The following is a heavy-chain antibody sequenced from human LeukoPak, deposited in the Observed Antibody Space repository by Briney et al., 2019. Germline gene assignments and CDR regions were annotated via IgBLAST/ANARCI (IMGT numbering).Heavy chain of an antibody. CDR2: ISYDGSNK. CDR3: ARAGISFFDY. J-gene: IGHJ4*02. V-gene: IGHV3-30-3*01. CDR1: GFTFSSYA. D-gene: IGHD1-1*01. Sequence: GGSLRLSCAASGFTFSSYAMHWVRQAPGKGLEWVAVISYDGSNKYYADSVKGRFTISRDNSKHTLYLQMNSLRAEDTAVYYCARAGISFFDYWGQGTLVTVSS.